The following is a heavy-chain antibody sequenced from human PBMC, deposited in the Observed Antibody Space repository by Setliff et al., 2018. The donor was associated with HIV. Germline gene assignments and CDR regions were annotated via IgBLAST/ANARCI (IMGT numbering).Heavy chain of an antibody. V-gene: IGHV4-39*01. J-gene: IGHJ5*02. Sequence: PSETLSLTCTVSGGPLSTSSFYWGWIRQPPGKGLQWIGSIYFSGSTYYNPSLKSRVTISVDTSKNQFSLKLRSVTAADTGIYYCARHRSYGDYDPNWFDPWGQGTLVTVSS. D-gene: IGHD4-17*01. CDR1: GGPLSTSSFY. CDR2: IYFSGST. CDR3: ARHRSYGDYDPNWFDP.